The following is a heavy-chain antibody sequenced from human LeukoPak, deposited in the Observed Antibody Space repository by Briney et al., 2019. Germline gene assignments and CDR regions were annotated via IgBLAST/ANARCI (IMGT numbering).Heavy chain of an antibody. CDR3: ARGSRDGYNNYYYYMDV. CDR1: GGSISSSSYY. J-gene: IGHJ6*03. D-gene: IGHD5-24*01. CDR2: IYYSGST. Sequence: PSETLSLTCTVSGGSISSSSYYWGWIRQPPGKGLEWIGSIYYSGSTYYNPSLKSRVTISVDTSKNQFSLKLSSVTAADTAVYYCARGSRDGYNNYYYYMDVWGKGTTVTVSS. V-gene: IGHV4-39*07.